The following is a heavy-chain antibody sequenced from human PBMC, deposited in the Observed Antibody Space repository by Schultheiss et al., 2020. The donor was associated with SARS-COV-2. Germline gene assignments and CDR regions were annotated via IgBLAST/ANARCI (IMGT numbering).Heavy chain of an antibody. CDR2: ISNDGSNK. V-gene: IGHV3-30*04. D-gene: IGHD6-19*01. CDR1: GLTFNRHS. CDR3: ATAPYTSGWFDY. J-gene: IGHJ4*02. Sequence: GESLKISCAASGLTFNRHSMHWVRQAPGKGLEWVAVISNDGSNKDYADSVKGRFTISRDNSKNTLYLQMNSLRAEDTAVYYCATAPYTSGWFDYWGRGTLVTVA.